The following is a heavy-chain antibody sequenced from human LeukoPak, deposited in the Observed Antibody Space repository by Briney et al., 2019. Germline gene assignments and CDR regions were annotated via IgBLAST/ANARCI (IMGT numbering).Heavy chain of an antibody. J-gene: IGHJ4*02. V-gene: IGHV3-43D*03. Sequence: PGGSLRLSCAASGFTVSSDWMSWVRQARGKGLEWVSLISWDGGSTYYADSVKGRFTISRDNSKNSLYLQMNSLRAEDTALYYCAKDSPFGGSWYGIDYWGQGTLVTVSS. D-gene: IGHD6-13*01. CDR1: GFTVSSDW. CDR3: AKDSPFGGSWYGIDY. CDR2: ISWDGGST.